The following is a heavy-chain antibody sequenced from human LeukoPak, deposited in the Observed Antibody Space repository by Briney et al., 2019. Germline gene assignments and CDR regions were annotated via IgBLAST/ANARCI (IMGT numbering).Heavy chain of an antibody. CDR2: MNPNSGNT. J-gene: IGHJ4*02. CDR3: ARGRRGRDGYNNRSPPEDY. Sequence: ASVKVSCKASGYTFTSYDINWVRQATGQGLEWMGWMNPNSGNTGYAQKFQGRVTMTRNTSISTAYMELSSLRSEDTAVYYCARGRRGRDGYNNRSPPEDYWGQGTLVTVSS. CDR1: GYTFTSYD. V-gene: IGHV1-8*01. D-gene: IGHD5-24*01.